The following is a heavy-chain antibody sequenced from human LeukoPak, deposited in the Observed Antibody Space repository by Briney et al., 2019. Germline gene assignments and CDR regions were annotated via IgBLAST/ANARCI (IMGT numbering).Heavy chain of an antibody. CDR2: IYT. Sequence: GESLKISCKGSGYSFTSYWIGWVRQMPGKGLEWMGIIYTRYSPSFQGQVTISAHKSISTAYLRWSSLKASDTAMYYCARLRPQDAFDIWGQGTMVTVSS. CDR3: ARLRPQDAFDI. V-gene: IGHV5-51*01. J-gene: IGHJ3*02. CDR1: GYSFTSYW.